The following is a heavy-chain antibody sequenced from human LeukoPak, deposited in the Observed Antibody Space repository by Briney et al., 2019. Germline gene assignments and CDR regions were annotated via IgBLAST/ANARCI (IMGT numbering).Heavy chain of an antibody. J-gene: IGHJ3*02. V-gene: IGHV3-21*01. CDR2: ISRSGSYI. Sequence: GGSLRLSCAASGFTFSSYNMNWARQAPGKGLEWVSSISRSGSYIYYADSVKGRFTISRDNAKNSLFLQVNSLRAEDTAVFYCARDCGSHDAFDIWGQGTMVTVSS. CDR3: ARDCGSHDAFDI. CDR1: GFTFSSYN. D-gene: IGHD1-26*01.